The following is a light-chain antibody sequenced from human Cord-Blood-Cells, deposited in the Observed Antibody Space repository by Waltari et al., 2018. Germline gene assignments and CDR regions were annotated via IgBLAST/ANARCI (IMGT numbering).Light chain of an antibody. V-gene: IGLV2-14*03. CDR1: TRDVGGYNY. CDR3: SSYTSSSTL. Sequence: QSALTQPASVSGSPGQSITIPCTGTTRDVGGYNYFSWYQQHPGKAPKLMIYDVSNRPSGVSNRFSGSKSGNTASLTISGLQAEDEADYYCSSYTSSSTLFGGGTKLTVL. CDR2: DVS. J-gene: IGLJ2*01.